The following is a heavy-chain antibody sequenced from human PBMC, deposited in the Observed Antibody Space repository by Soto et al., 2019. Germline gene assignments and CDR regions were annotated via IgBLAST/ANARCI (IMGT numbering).Heavy chain of an antibody. J-gene: IGHJ4*02. Sequence: EALKISCMGSGYSFSSHSIGWVRHMPGKGLEWMGIIYPGDSDTRYSPSFQGQVTISADKSISTAYLQWSSLKASDTAMYYCARLPQQWLVLPMDYWGQGTLVTVSS. CDR3: ARLPQQWLVLPMDY. D-gene: IGHD6-19*01. CDR1: GYSFSSHS. V-gene: IGHV5-51*01. CDR2: IYPGDSDT.